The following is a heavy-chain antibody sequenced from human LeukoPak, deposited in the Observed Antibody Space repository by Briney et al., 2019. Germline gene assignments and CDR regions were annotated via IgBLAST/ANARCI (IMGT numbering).Heavy chain of an antibody. CDR2: IYYIGST. CDR1: GGSISSGDYY. V-gene: IGHV4-30-4*01. Sequence: SEPLSLTCTVSGGSISSGDYYWCCIRQPPGKSLEWIGYIYYIGSTYYNPSLKSRVTISVDTSKNQFSLKLSSVTAAETAVYYWARGGYYDSSGSYYWGQGTLVTVSS. D-gene: IGHD3-22*01. J-gene: IGHJ4*02. CDR3: ARGGYYDSSGSYY.